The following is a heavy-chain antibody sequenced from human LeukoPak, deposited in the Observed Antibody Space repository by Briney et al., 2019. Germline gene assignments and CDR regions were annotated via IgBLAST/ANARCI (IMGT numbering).Heavy chain of an antibody. V-gene: IGHV4-4*07. J-gene: IGHJ3*02. CDR3: VRECQGANCFLLFHI. D-gene: IGHD2/OR15-2a*01. CDR1: GGSINNYY. CDR2: IYSSGST. Sequence: SETLSLTCTVSGGSINNYYWSWIRQPAGKGLEWIGRIYSSGSTNYNPSLKRRVTVSLDTSKNQFSLRLSSVTAADTAIYYCVRECQGANCFLLFHIRGQGTMVTVSS.